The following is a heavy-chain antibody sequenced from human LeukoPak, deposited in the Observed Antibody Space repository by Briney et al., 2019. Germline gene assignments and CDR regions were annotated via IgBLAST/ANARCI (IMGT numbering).Heavy chain of an antibody. V-gene: IGHV4-34*01. D-gene: IGHD3-22*01. Sequence: PSETLSLTCAAYGGSFSGYSWSWIRQPPGKGLEWIGEINHSGSTNDNPSLRSRVTISVDTSKNQFSLKLSSVTAADTAVYYCARDRDTMIGDAFDIWGQGTMVTVSS. CDR3: ARDRDTMIGDAFDI. CDR2: INHSGST. CDR1: GGSFSGYS. J-gene: IGHJ3*02.